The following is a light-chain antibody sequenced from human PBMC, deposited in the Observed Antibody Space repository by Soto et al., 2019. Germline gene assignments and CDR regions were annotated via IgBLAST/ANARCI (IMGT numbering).Light chain of an antibody. CDR2: AAS. Sequence: DIQMTQSPSSLSASVGDRVSVTCRASQSISTFLNWYQQRPGEAPKLLIYAASSLQSGVPSRFSGSGSGADFTLTIGSLQHEDFETYYCQKSYTTPRTFGQGTKVEVK. V-gene: IGKV1-39*01. CDR3: QKSYTTPRT. CDR1: QSISTF. J-gene: IGKJ1*01.